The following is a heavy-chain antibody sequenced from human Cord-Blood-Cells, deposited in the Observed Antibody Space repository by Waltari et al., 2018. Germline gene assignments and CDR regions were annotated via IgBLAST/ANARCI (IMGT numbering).Heavy chain of an antibody. D-gene: IGHD3-10*02. CDR2: INHSGST. CDR3: ARRTLGSGSYYNY. J-gene: IGHJ4*02. Sequence: QVQLQQWGAGLLKPSETLSLTCAVYGGSFSGYYWSWIRQPPGKGLEWIGEINHSGSTNYNPSLKSRVTISVDTSKNQFSLKRSSVTAADTAVYYCARRTLGSGSYYNYWGQGTLVTVSS. CDR1: GGSFSGYY. V-gene: IGHV4-34*01.